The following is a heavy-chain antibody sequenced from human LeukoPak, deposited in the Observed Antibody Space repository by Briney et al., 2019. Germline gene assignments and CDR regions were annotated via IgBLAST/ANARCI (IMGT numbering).Heavy chain of an antibody. CDR1: GGSISSYY. V-gene: IGHV4-59*08. CDR3: ARQGYDILTGYIDAFDI. Sequence: SETLSLTCTVSGGSISSYYWSWIRQPPGKGLEWIGYLAYSGSTNYNPSLKSRVTISIDTSKNQFSLKLRSVTAADTAIYYCARQGYDILTGYIDAFDIWGQGTMVTVSS. CDR2: LAYSGST. J-gene: IGHJ3*02. D-gene: IGHD3-9*01.